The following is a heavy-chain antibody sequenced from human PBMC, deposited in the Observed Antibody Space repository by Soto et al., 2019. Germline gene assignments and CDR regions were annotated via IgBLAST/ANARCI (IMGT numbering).Heavy chain of an antibody. J-gene: IGHJ6*03. CDR1: GGSFSGYY. Sequence: WETLSLTCAVYGGSFSGYYWSWIRQPPGKGLEWIGEINHSGSTNYNPSLKSRVTISVDTSKNQFSLKLSSVTAADTAVYYCARKKKYYDILTGYYYYYYYYMDVWGKGTTVTVSS. D-gene: IGHD3-9*01. CDR2: INHSGST. CDR3: ARKKKYYDILTGYYYYYYYYMDV. V-gene: IGHV4-34*01.